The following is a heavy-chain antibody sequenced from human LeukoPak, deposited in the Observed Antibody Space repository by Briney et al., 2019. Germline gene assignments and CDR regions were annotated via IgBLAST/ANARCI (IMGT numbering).Heavy chain of an antibody. J-gene: IGHJ4*02. CDR3: TRDQTPYY. CDR2: IRSKIYGGTA. V-gene: IGHV3-49*04. Sequence: PGGSLRLSCTASGFTFGDYAMTWVRQAPGKGLEWVGFIRSKIYGGTAEYAASVQGRFTTSRDDSKGIAYLQMNSLKTEDTAVYYCTRDQTPYYWGQGTLVTVSS. CDR1: GFTFGDYA.